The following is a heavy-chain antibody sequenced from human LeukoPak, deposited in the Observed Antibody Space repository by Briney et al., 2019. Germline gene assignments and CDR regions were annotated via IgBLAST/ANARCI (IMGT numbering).Heavy chain of an antibody. CDR2: INPKSGGT. CDR3: ARDSGLGPTWHPFDH. V-gene: IGHV1-2*02. D-gene: IGHD1-26*01. Sequence: ASVKVSCKSSGYNFTYYYIHWVRQAPGQGLEWMGWINPKSGGTNYAQKFRGRVTMTRDTSISTAYMELSGLRSDDTAVYYCARDSGLGPTWHPFDHWGQGTPVTVSS. J-gene: IGHJ4*02. CDR1: GYNFTYYY.